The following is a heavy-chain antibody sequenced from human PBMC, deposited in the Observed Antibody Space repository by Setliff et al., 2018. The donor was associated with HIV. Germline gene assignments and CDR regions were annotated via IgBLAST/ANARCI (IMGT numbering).Heavy chain of an antibody. CDR3: VLYSTGASRFDY. V-gene: IGHV1-69-2*01. CDR1: GYTFIDKY. Sequence: ASVKVSCKASGYTFIDKYMHWVRQAPGKGLHGMGRIDTENDETNYSKKFQVRFTMTADRSTDTAYMELSGLRSEETAIYYCVLYSTGASRFDYWGQGTLVTVSS. CDR2: IDTENDET. J-gene: IGHJ4*02. D-gene: IGHD2-8*01.